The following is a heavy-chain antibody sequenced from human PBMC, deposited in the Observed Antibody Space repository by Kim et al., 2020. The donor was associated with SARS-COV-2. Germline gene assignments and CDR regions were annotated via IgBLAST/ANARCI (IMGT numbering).Heavy chain of an antibody. D-gene: IGHD1-26*01. Sequence: KSRVTISVDTSKNQFSLKLSSVTAADTAVYYCARGWNRGGSYYYYYYMDVWGKGTTVTVSS. J-gene: IGHJ6*03. CDR3: ARGWNRGGSYYYYYYMDV. V-gene: IGHV4-34*01.